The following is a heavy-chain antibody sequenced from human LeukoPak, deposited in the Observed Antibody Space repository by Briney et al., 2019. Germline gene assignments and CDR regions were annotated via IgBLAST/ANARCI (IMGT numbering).Heavy chain of an antibody. CDR1: GFTFSSYW. V-gene: IGHV3-7*01. Sequence: GGSLRLSCAASGFTFSSYWMSWVRQAPGKGPEFVANIKEDGSEKSYVDSVKGRFTISRDNAKNSVSLQMNSLRAEDTAVYYCARDPGYSDFDVWGQGAMVIVS. CDR3: ARDPGYSDFDV. D-gene: IGHD4-11*01. CDR2: IKEDGSEK. J-gene: IGHJ3*01.